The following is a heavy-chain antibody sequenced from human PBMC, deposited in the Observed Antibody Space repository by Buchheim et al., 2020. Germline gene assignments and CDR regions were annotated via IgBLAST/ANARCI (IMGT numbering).Heavy chain of an antibody. CDR2: INGDGTVT. CDR3: AKDLRDYDSSTFDY. CDR1: GFAFGNYW. V-gene: IGHV3-74*01. Sequence: EVQLVESGGGLVQPGGSLRLSCAASGFAFGNYWMFWVRQTAGKGLALISRINGDGTVTTYADSVKGRFTISRDNAKNTLYLQMNSLRAEDTAVYYCAKDLRDYDSSTFDYWGQGTL. J-gene: IGHJ4*02. D-gene: IGHD3-22*01.